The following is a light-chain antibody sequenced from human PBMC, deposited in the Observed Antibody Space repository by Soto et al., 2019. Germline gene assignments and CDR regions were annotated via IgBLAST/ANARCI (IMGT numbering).Light chain of an antibody. CDR3: LQGDSFPRT. V-gene: IGKV1-12*01. Sequence: DIQMTQAPSSVSASGGDRVTITCRASQSSRSRLSWYQQKQGKAPKLLIYDTSNLHSRVPSRFSGSASGTDFTFTISDLQPEDFATYFCLQGDSFPRTLGQGTKVDIK. CDR2: DTS. J-gene: IGKJ1*01. CDR1: QSSRSR.